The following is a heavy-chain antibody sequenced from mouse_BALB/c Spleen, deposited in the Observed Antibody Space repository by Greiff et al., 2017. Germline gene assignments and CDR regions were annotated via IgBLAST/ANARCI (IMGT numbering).Heavy chain of an antibody. J-gene: IGHJ4*01. Sequence: VQLVESGPGLVAPSQSLSITCTVSGFSLTSYDISWIRQPPGKGLEWLGVIWTGGGTNYNSAFMSRLSISKDNSKSQVFLKMNSLQTDDTAIYYCVRDIDGYYAMDYWGQGTSVTVSS. V-gene: IGHV2-9-2*01. CDR3: VRDIDGYYAMDY. CDR2: IWTGGGT. D-gene: IGHD2-3*01. CDR1: GFSLTSYD.